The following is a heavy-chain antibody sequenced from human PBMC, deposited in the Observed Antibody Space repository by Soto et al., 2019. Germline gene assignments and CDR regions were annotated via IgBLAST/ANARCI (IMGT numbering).Heavy chain of an antibody. CDR3: ARVLSYGWFDP. J-gene: IGHJ5*02. V-gene: IGHV3-7*04. Sequence: EVQLVESGGGLVQPGGSLRLSCAASGFTFSSYWMGWVRQAPGKGLEWVANIKQAGGDIYYVDSVRGRFILSPDNAENSLYLQMNSLASEATGVYYSARVLSYGWFDPCGQGTLVTVAS. CDR1: GFTFSSYW. D-gene: IGHD4-17*01. CDR2: IKQAGGDI.